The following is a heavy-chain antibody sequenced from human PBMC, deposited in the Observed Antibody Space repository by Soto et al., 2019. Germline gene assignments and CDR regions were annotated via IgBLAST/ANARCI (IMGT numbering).Heavy chain of an antibody. Sequence: VESLKISCQAAGYKFIDYWICCILQLPVKVPEWMGGFYPGDFDIKYSPSFRGQVTISVDKSTTTAYLQWSSLKDSDTAMYYCARASGGEYYDSRHYYYYYWGQGTLVTVSS. V-gene: IGHV5-51*01. D-gene: IGHD3-22*01. CDR3: ARASGGEYYDSRHYYYYY. J-gene: IGHJ4*02. CDR2: FYPGDFDI. CDR1: GYKFIDYW.